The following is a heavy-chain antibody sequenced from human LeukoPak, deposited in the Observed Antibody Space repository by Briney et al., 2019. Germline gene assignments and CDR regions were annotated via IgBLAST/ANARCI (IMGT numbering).Heavy chain of an antibody. D-gene: IGHD6-19*01. Sequence: PSETLSLTGSVSGGSISGSYWSWIRQRPGKGLEWGGYIYYSGSTIYNPSLTSRVTISVDTSKNPFSLKLNSLPAADTAVYYCARLVAVAGSSDWFDPWGQGILVTVSS. CDR1: GGSISGSY. CDR2: IYYSGST. CDR3: ARLVAVAGSSDWFDP. V-gene: IGHV4-59*08. J-gene: IGHJ5*02.